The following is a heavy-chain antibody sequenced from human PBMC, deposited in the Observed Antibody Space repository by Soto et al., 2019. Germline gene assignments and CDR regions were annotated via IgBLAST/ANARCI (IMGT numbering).Heavy chain of an antibody. CDR3: AKDLSLMIVPTFDY. CDR2: ISGSGGST. CDR1: GSTFSSYA. D-gene: IGHD3-22*01. J-gene: IGHJ4*02. Sequence: PGGSLRLSCAASGSTFSSYAMSWVRQAPGKGLEWVSAISGSGGSTYYADSVKGRFTISRDNSKNTLYLQMNSLRAEDTAVYYCAKDLSLMIVPTFDYWGQGTLVTVSS. V-gene: IGHV3-23*01.